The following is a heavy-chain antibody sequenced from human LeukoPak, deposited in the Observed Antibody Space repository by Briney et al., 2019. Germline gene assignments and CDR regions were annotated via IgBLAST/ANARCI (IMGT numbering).Heavy chain of an antibody. Sequence: SETLSLTCTVSGGSITSYYWSWIRQPPGKGLEWIGYINYSGTTNYNPSLMSRVTISVDTSKNQFALKLSSVTAADTAVYYCARDPKSSSSAFDIWGQGTMVTVSS. CDR1: GGSITSYY. J-gene: IGHJ3*02. D-gene: IGHD6-13*01. V-gene: IGHV4-59*01. CDR2: INYSGTT. CDR3: ARDPKSSSSAFDI.